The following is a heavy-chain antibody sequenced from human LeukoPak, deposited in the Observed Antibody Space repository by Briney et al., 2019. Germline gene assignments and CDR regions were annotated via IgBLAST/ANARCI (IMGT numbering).Heavy chain of an antibody. CDR2: IYHSGST. CDR1: GGSISSSSYY. J-gene: IGHJ4*02. V-gene: IGHV4-39*07. CDR3: ARVVVLEYYFDY. D-gene: IGHD2-15*01. Sequence: PSETLSLTCTVSGGSISSSSYYWGWIRQPPGKGLEWIGEIYHSGSTNYNPSLKSRVTISVDKSNNQFSLKLSSVTAADTAVYYCARVVVLEYYFDYWGQGTLVTVSS.